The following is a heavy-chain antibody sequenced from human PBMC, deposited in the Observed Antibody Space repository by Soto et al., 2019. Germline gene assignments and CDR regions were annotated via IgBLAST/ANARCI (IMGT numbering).Heavy chain of an antibody. V-gene: IGHV3-74*01. CDR2: IKTDASII. Sequence: EVQLVESGGGLVQPGGSLRLSCAASGFSFSSYWMHWVSQAPGKGLVWVSRIKTDASIITYADSVKGRFTISRDNANNALYQQMNTLTAEATAVYYSARLRQGACYFEHWGRGTLVSVSS. D-gene: IGHD3-16*01. CDR3: ARLRQGACYFEH. CDR1: GFSFSSYW. J-gene: IGHJ2*01.